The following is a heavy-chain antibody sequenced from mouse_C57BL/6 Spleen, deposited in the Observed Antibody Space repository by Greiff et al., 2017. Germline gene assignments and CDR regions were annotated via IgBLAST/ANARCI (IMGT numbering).Heavy chain of an antibody. D-gene: IGHD1-1*01. J-gene: IGHJ3*01. CDR1: GFSLTSYG. V-gene: IGHV2-2*01. CDR2: IWSGGST. Sequence: QVQLQQSGPGLVQPSQSLSITCTVSGFSLTSYGVHWVRQSPGKGLEWLGVIWSGGSTDYNAAFISRLSISKDNSKSQVFFKMNSLQADDTAIYYCAKGGSREGAWFAYWGQGTLVTVSA. CDR3: AKGGSREGAWFAY.